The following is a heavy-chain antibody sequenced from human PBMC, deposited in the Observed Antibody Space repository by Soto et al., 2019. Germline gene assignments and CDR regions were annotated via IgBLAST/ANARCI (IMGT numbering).Heavy chain of an antibody. Sequence: PSQTLSLTRALSGDSVSSNSAAWNWIRQSPSRGLEWLGRTYYRSKWYNEYAGFVKSRITINPDTSKNQFSLQLNSVTPEDTAVYYCAREGAGAGTGYYYFGMDVWGQGTTVTVSS. CDR3: AREGAGAGTGYYYFGMDV. J-gene: IGHJ6*02. CDR1: GDSVSSNSAA. V-gene: IGHV6-1*01. CDR2: TYYRSKWYN. D-gene: IGHD6-19*01.